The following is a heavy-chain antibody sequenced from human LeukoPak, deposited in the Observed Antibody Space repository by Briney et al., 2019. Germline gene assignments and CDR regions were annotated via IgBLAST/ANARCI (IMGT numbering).Heavy chain of an antibody. CDR2: ISPAGEST. J-gene: IGHJ4*02. V-gene: IGHV3-23*01. CDR3: AKVGDYGDYALDY. CDR1: GFTFSDYS. D-gene: IGHD4-17*01. Sequence: GGSLRLSCTASGFTFSDYSASWVRHAPGAGLEWVSDISPAGESTTDADSVRGRFTISRDNSKNPLYLQMNSLRAEDTAVYYCAKVGDYGDYALDYWGQGTLVTVSS.